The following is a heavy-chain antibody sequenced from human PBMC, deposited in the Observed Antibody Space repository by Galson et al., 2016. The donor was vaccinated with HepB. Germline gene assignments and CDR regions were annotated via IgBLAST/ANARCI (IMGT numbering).Heavy chain of an antibody. Sequence: SLRLSCAASGFTFSGYGMHWVRQAPGKGLEWVAAGSMDGRRKWYAESVEGRFTISRDNSKNTLSLQMNSLTADDTAIYYCVQGSTAPAVWGKGTTVTVSS. V-gene: IGHV3-30*03. CDR3: VQGSTAPAV. J-gene: IGHJ6*04. CDR2: GSMDGRRK. CDR1: GFTFSGYG. D-gene: IGHD2-2*01.